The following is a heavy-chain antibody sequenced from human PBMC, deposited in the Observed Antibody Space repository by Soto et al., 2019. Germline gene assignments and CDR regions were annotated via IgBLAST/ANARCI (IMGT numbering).Heavy chain of an antibody. V-gene: IGHV4-39*01. CDR3: ATLPHDGDPKAGF. CDR1: GGSISSSNYY. CDR2: IYYSGST. D-gene: IGHD4-17*01. J-gene: IGHJ4*02. Sequence: QLQLQESGPGLVKPSETLSLTCTVSGGSISSSNYYWGWIRQPPGKGLEWIGSIYYSGSTYYNSSLTSRVTISVDTSRNQFSLKLTSVTAADTAVYYCATLPHDGDPKAGFWGQGTLVTVSS.